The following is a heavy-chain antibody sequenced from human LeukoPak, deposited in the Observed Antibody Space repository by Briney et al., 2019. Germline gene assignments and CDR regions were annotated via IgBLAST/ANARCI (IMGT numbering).Heavy chain of an antibody. CDR3: ASGQVGWELRFSPRGLFDP. V-gene: IGHV1-2*02. CDR1: GYTFTGYY. J-gene: IGHJ5*02. CDR2: INPNSGGT. Sequence: GASVKVSCKASGYTFTGYYMHWERQAPGQGLEWMGWINPNSGGTNYAQKFQGRVTMTRDTSISTAYMELSRLRSDDTAVYYCASGQVGWELRFSPRGLFDPWGQGTLVTVSS. D-gene: IGHD1-26*01.